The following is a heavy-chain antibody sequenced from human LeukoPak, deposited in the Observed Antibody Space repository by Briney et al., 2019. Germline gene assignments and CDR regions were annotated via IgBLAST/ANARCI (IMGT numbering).Heavy chain of an antibody. CDR2: INHRGST. CDR1: GGSFSGYY. Sequence: PSETLSLTCAVYGGSFSGYYWSWIRQPPGKGLEWIGEINHRGSTNYNPPLKSRLTISKDKFKNQFSLKLTSVTIADTAVYFCARVKAVAGTLPHLPDYWGQGTLVTVSS. V-gene: IGHV4-34*01. CDR3: ARVKAVAGTLPHLPDY. D-gene: IGHD6-19*01. J-gene: IGHJ4*01.